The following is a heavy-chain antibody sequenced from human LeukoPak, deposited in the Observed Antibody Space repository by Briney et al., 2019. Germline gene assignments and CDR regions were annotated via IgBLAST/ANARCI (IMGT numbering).Heavy chain of an antibody. CDR2: ISWNSGSI. J-gene: IGHJ4*02. D-gene: IGHD1-26*01. CDR1: GFTFDDYA. CDR3: AKDKGEWELVFDY. V-gene: IGHV3-9*03. Sequence: GGSLRLSCAASGFTFDDYAMHWVRQAPGKGLEWVSGISWNSGSIGYADSVKGRFTISRDNAKNSLYLQMNSLRAEDMALYYCAKDKGEWELVFDYWGQGTLVTVSS.